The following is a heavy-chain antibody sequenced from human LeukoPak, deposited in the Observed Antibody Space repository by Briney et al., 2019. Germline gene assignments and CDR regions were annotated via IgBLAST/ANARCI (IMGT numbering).Heavy chain of an antibody. V-gene: IGHV4-38-2*01. CDR3: ARGTGYLAYYFYAMDV. J-gene: IGHJ6*04. D-gene: IGHD3/OR15-3a*01. CDR1: GYYISSGYF. CDR2: IDHSGRT. Sequence: PAETLSLTCAVSGYYISSGYFWGWIRQPPGKGLEWIGSIDHSGRTYYNTSLKSRVTISADTTKNQFSLRLSSVTAADTAVYHCARGTGYLAYYFYAMDVWGKGTTVTVSS.